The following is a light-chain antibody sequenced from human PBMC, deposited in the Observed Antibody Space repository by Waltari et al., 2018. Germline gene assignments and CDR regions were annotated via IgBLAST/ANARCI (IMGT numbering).Light chain of an antibody. J-gene: IGLJ2*01. V-gene: IGLV2-14*03. CDR1: SDDIGAYSY. CDR2: DLT. Sequence: QSALTQPASVSGSPGQSLTISCTGTSDDIGAYSYVTWYHQRPGKVPKRVIYDLTERPSGVSNRFSGSKSGSTASLTVSGLQAEDEGLFYCSAYTSRGTLKFGGGTRVTVL. CDR3: SAYTSRGTLK.